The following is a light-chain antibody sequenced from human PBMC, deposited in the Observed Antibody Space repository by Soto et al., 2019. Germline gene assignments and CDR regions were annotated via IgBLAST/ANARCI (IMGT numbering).Light chain of an antibody. V-gene: IGLV2-14*01. Sequence: QSALTQPASVSGSPGQSITISCTGTSSDIGRYNFVSWYQQHPGKAPKLLVYEVTNRPSGVSNRVSGSKSGNTADRTIFGPRTEDEADSYCSSYTCVTSFVVFGTGTKLTVL. CDR2: EVT. CDR1: SSDIGRYNF. CDR3: SSYTCVTSFVV. J-gene: IGLJ1*01.